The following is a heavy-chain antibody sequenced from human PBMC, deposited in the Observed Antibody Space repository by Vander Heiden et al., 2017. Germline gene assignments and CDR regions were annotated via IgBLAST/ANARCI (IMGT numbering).Heavy chain of an antibody. CDR1: GFIVSDNY. V-gene: IGHV3-53*01. J-gene: IGHJ6*02. CDR3: VRDRRDWQRSYYALDV. CDR2: LYSGGST. Sequence: EELLVESGGGLIQPGGSLRLSCEASGFIVSDNYMTWVRQAPGKGLEWVSVLYSGGSTYYADSVKGRFTISRDNAKNTLYLQMSNLRVDDTAVYYCVRDRRDWQRSYYALDVWGPGTKVTVSS. D-gene: IGHD5-12*01.